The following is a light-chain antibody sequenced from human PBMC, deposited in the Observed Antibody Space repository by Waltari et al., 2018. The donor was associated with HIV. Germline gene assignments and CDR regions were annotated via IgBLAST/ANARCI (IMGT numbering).Light chain of an antibody. CDR1: RSNLGRNY. V-gene: IGLV1-47*01. Sequence: QSVLTQPPSASGTPGQRVTISCSGSRSNLGRNYVYWYQPLPGTAPKLLIYTNNQRPSGVPDRFSGSKSGTSASLAISGLRSEDEADYYCAAWNDRLSGYVFGTGTKVTV. CDR2: TNN. CDR3: AAWNDRLSGYV. J-gene: IGLJ1*01.